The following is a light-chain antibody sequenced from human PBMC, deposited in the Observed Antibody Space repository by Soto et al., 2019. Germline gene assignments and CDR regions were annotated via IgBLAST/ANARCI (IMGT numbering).Light chain of an antibody. Sequence: EIQMTQSPSSLSASVGDRVTITCQASQDITNYLNWYQQKPGKAPKLLIYDASDLETGVPSRFSGSGSGTEFTLTISSLQPDDFATYYCQQYNSYSPWTFGQGTKVDIK. J-gene: IGKJ1*01. CDR3: QQYNSYSPWT. CDR2: DAS. V-gene: IGKV1-33*01. CDR1: QDITNY.